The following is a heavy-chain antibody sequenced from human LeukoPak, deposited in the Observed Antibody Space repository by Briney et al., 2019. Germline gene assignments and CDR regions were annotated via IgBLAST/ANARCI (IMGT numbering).Heavy chain of an antibody. CDR3: ARYIPSCGGNCNDGFDI. CDR2: ISSSSSTI. J-gene: IGHJ3*02. Sequence: PGGSLRLSCVASGFNLSSYSMNWVRQAPGKGLEWVSYISSSSSTIYYADSVKGRFTISRDNAKNTLYLQLNTLRAEDTAVYYCARYIPSCGGNCNDGFDIWGQGTMVSVSS. CDR1: GFNLSSYS. D-gene: IGHD2-21*01. V-gene: IGHV3-48*04.